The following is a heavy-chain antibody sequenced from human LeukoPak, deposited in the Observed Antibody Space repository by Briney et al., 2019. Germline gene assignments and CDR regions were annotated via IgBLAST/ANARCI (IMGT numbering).Heavy chain of an antibody. V-gene: IGHV3-15*01. Sequence: GGSLRLSCAASGFYLLNAWMSWVRQAPGKGVEWVSRIKRRADGETTDYATPVRGRFTISRDDSKNTLYLQMNSLTGEDTAVYYCITVYAGTQDALDIWGQGTTVSVSS. CDR1: GFYLLNAW. D-gene: IGHD2/OR15-2a*01. CDR3: ITVYAGTQDALDI. CDR2: IKRRADGETT. J-gene: IGHJ3*02.